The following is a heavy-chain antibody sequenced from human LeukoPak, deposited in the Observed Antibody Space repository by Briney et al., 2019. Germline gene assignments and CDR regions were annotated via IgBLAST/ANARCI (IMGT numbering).Heavy chain of an antibody. Sequence: GGSLRLSCAASGFTFSGSAMHWVRQASGKGPEWVGRIRSKANSYATAYAASVKGRFTISRDDSKNTAYLQMNSLKTEDTAVYYCTTTAPGSGWTGFDYWGQGTLVTVSS. V-gene: IGHV3-73*01. CDR3: TTTAPGSGWTGFDY. CDR1: GFTFSGSA. D-gene: IGHD6-19*01. J-gene: IGHJ4*02. CDR2: IRSKANSYAT.